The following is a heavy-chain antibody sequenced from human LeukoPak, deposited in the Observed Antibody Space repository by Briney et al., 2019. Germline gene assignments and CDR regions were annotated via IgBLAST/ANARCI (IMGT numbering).Heavy chain of an antibody. D-gene: IGHD2-15*01. Sequence: PGGSLRLSCAASGFTVSSNYMSWVRQAPGKGLEWVSVIYSGGSTYYADSVKGRFTISRDNSKNTLYLKMNSLRAEDTAVYYCAKDMVARGYYYYMDVWGKGTTVTVSS. CDR3: AKDMVARGYYYYMDV. CDR2: IYSGGST. J-gene: IGHJ6*03. V-gene: IGHV3-53*01. CDR1: GFTVSSNY.